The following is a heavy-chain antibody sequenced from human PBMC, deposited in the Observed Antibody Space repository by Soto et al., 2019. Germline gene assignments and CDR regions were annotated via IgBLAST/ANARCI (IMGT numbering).Heavy chain of an antibody. D-gene: IGHD3-9*01. CDR3: VRDKWSSNFDYFGMDV. CDR1: GYNFKSFD. Sequence: QVQLVQSGAEVKKPGASVKVSCKASGYNFKSFDINWVRQASGQGLEWMGWLKPSSGEAGYAEKFQGRITMTRDTSTNPVSMELHRLTSEDTAVYYCVRDKWSSNFDYFGMDVWGHGTTVIVS. J-gene: IGHJ6*02. CDR2: LKPSSGEA. V-gene: IGHV1-8*02.